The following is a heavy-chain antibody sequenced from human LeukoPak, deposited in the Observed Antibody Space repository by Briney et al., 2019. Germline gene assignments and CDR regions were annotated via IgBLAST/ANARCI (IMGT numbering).Heavy chain of an antibody. CDR2: ISGSGRNT. D-gene: IGHD3-22*01. CDR3: AKDHYYDSSGPDY. Sequence: GGSLRLSCAASGFTFTNYAMSWVRQAPGKGLEWVSGISGSGRNTYYADSVKGRFTISRDISRNTLYLQINSLRAEDTAIYYCAKDHYYDSSGPDYWGQGTLVTVPS. CDR1: GFTFTNYA. J-gene: IGHJ4*02. V-gene: IGHV3-23*01.